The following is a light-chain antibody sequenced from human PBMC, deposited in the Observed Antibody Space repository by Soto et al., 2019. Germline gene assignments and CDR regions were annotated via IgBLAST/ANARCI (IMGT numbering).Light chain of an antibody. V-gene: IGLV2-14*01. CDR3: CSHPFTNTHVV. CDR1: SSDVGDYDF. Sequence: QSALTQPASVSGSPGQSITIPCTGTSSDVGDYDFVSWYQQYPGKAPKLIIYDVYNRPSGVSLRFSGSKSGNTASLTIFGLQAEDEAYYYCCSHPFTNTHVVFGAGTKVTVL. J-gene: IGLJ2*01. CDR2: DVY.